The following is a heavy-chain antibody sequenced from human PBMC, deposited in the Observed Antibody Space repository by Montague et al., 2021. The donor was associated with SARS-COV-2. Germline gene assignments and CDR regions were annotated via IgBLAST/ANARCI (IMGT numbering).Heavy chain of an antibody. CDR2: INHTGSA. D-gene: IGHD3-3*01. V-gene: IGHV4-34*01. CDR3: ARGQVTIFGMLIFIPAAGHLDG. CDR1: SGSFSDYY. Sequence: SETLSLTCAVYSGSFSDYYWTWIRQPPGKGLEWIGEINHTGSATYNLSLKSRVTLSVDTSKNQFSLKLQSVTAADTAVYYCARGQVTIFGMLIFIPAAGHLDGWGQGTAVTVSS. J-gene: IGHJ3*01.